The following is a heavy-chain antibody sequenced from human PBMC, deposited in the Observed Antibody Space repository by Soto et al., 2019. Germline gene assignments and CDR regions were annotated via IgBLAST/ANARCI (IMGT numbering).Heavy chain of an antibody. CDR2: INSDGSST. V-gene: IGHV3-74*01. J-gene: IGHJ4*02. CDR3: AGGGRTIFGVVITSWYFDY. Sequence: GGSLRLSCAASGFTFSSYWMHWVRQAPGKGLVWVSRINSDGSSTSYADSVKGRFTISRDNAKNTLYLQMNSLRAEDTAVYYCAGGGRTIFGVVITSWYFDYGGQGPLVTVPS. CDR1: GFTFSSYW. D-gene: IGHD3-3*01.